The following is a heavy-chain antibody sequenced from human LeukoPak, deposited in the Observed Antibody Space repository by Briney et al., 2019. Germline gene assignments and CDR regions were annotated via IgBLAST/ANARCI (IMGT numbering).Heavy chain of an antibody. CDR1: GFTFSSYA. J-gene: IGHJ3*01. V-gene: IGHV4-34*01. CDR2: INHSGST. CDR3: ARGLYSSGYD. Sequence: GSLRLSCAASGFTFSSYAMSWIRQPPGKGLEWIGEINHSGSTNYNPSLKSRVTISVDTSKNQFSLKLSSVTAADTAVYYCARGLYSSGYDWGQGTMVTVSS. D-gene: IGHD3-22*01.